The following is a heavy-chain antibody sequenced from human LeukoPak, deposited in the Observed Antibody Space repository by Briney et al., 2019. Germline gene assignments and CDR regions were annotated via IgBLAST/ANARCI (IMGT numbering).Heavy chain of an antibody. CDR1: GFTFGDYT. CDR3: AKGHFGAGHY. D-gene: IGHD3-3*01. CDR2: ITGDGGTT. J-gene: IGHJ4*02. V-gene: IGHV3-43*02. Sequence: GGSLRLSCAASGFTFGDYTMHWFRQPPGRGLQWVSLITGDGGTTSYAGSVKGRFTISRDNSKNSLYLHMNSPRNEDTALYYCAKGHFGAGHYWGQGTLVTVSS.